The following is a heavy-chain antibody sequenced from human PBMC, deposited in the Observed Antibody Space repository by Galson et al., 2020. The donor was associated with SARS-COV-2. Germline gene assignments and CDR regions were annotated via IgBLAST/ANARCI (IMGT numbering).Heavy chain of an antibody. V-gene: IGHV3-73*01. J-gene: IGHJ3*02. CDR3: TSVPYNYGLYDAFDI. D-gene: IGHD5-18*01. CDR2: IRSKANSYAT. Sequence: GGSLRLSCAASGFTFSGSAMHWVRQASGKGLEWVGRIRSKANSYATASAASVTARFTISRDDSKNTSYLQMNSLKTEDTAVYYCTSVPYNYGLYDAFDIWGQGTMVTVSS. CDR1: GFTFSGSA.